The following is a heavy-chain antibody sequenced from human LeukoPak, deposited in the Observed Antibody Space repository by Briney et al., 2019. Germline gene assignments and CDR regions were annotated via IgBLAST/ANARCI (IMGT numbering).Heavy chain of an antibody. J-gene: IGHJ4*02. CDR3: AKDWSFVVVVPAAMFNSYYFDY. CDR2: IRYDGSNK. D-gene: IGHD2-2*01. Sequence: GGSLRLSCAASGFTFSSYGMHWVRQAPGKGREWVAFIRYDGSNKYYADSVNVRFTISRDNSKNTLYLQMNSLRAEDTAVYYCAKDWSFVVVVPAAMFNSYYFDYWGQGTLVTVSS. V-gene: IGHV3-30*02. CDR1: GFTFSSYG.